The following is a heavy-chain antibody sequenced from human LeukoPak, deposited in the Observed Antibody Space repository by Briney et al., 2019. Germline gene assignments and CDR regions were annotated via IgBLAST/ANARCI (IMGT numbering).Heavy chain of an antibody. Sequence: SETLSLTCTVSGSSISSYYWSWVRQPPGKGLEWIGYIYHSGSTYYNPSLKSRVTISVDRSKNQFSLKLSSVTAADTAVYYCARGFYDSSGYTFDYWGQGTLVTVSS. CDR2: IYHSGST. J-gene: IGHJ4*02. CDR3: ARGFYDSSGYTFDY. D-gene: IGHD3-22*01. CDR1: GSSISSYY. V-gene: IGHV4-59*12.